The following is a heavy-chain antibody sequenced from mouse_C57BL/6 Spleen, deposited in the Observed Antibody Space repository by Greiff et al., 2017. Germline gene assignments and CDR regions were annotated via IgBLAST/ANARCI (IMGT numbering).Heavy chain of an antibody. V-gene: IGHV5-17*01. CDR1: GFTFSDYG. D-gene: IGHD4-1*01. CDR2: ISSGSSTI. CDR3: ASARTGTYFDY. Sequence: EVKLVESGGGLVKPGGSLKLSCAASGFTFSDYGMHWVRQAPEKGLEWVAYISSGSSTIYYADTVKGRFTISSDTAKNTLFLQMARLRSEDTAMYSCASARTGTYFDYWGQGTTLTGSS. J-gene: IGHJ2*01.